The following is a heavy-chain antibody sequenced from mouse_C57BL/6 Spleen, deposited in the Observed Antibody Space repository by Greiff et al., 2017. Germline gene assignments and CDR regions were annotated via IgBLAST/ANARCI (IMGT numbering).Heavy chain of an antibody. J-gene: IGHJ1*03. CDR3: ARDDWETWYFDV. V-gene: IGHV5-17*01. CDR1: GFTFSDYG. CDR2: ISSGSSTI. D-gene: IGHD4-1*01. Sequence: EVQLQESGGGLVKPGGSLKLSCAASGFTFSDYGMHWVRQAPEKGLEWVAYISSGSSTIYYADTVKGRFTISRDNAKNTLFLQMTSLRSEDTAMXYCARDDWETWYFDVWGTGTTVTVSS.